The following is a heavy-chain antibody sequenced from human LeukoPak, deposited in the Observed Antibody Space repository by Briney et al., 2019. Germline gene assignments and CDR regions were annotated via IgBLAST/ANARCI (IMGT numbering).Heavy chain of an antibody. CDR3: ARQTYYGSGSYLGY. J-gene: IGHJ4*02. D-gene: IGHD3-10*01. CDR2: IYYGGST. V-gene: IGHV4-39*01. Sequence: PSETLSLTCTVSGGSISSSNYYWGWLRQPPGKGLEWIGNIYYGGSTYYNPSLKSRVTISVETSKNQFSLKLTSVTAADTAVYYCARQTYYGSGSYLGYWGQGTLVTVSS. CDR1: GGSISSSNYY.